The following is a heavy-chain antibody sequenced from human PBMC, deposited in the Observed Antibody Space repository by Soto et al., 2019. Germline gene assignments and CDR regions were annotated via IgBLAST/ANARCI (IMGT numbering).Heavy chain of an antibody. D-gene: IGHD3-10*01. Sequence: TLSLTCTVSGGFVNSGGSYWSWIRQHPAKGLEWIGYIYYSGSTYYNPSLKSRVTISVDTSKNQFSLKLSSVTAADTAVYYCAAYYYGSGSYYKGPYFDYWGQGTLVTV. CDR1: GGFVNSGGSY. J-gene: IGHJ4*02. V-gene: IGHV4-31*03. CDR2: IYYSGST. CDR3: AAYYYGSGSYYKGPYFDY.